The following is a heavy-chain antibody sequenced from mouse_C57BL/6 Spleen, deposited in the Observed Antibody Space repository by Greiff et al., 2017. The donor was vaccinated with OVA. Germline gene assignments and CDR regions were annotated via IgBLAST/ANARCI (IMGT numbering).Heavy chain of an antibody. V-gene: IGHV7-3*01. D-gene: IGHD2-12*01. J-gene: IGHJ3*01. CDR2: IRNKANGYTT. CDR3: ARDYDGGAY. CDR1: GFTFTDYY. Sequence: DVQLVESGGGLVQPGGSLSLSCAASGFTFTDYYMSWVRQPPGKALEWLGFIRNKANGYTTEYSASVKGRFTISRDNSQSILYLQMNALRAEDSATYYCARDYDGGAYWGQGTLVTVSA.